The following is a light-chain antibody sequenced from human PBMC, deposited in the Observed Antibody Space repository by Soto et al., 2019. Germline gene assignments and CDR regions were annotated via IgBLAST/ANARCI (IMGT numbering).Light chain of an antibody. CDR3: AAWGGSLKVV. V-gene: IGLV1-44*01. Sequence: QSVLTQPPSASGTPGQRVTISCSGTSSNIGRNTVDWYQQLPGTAPKLLIYSNNQRPSGVPDRFSGSKSGTSASLAISGLQSEDEADYYCAAWGGSLKVVFGGGTRSPS. CDR1: SSNIGRNT. J-gene: IGLJ3*02. CDR2: SNN.